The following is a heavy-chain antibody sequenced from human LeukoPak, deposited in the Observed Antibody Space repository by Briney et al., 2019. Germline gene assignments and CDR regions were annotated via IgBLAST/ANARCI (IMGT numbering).Heavy chain of an antibody. Sequence: GASVKVSCKASGYIFTNYGMDWVRQAPGQGLEWVGWISTYNGNTFYAQKFEGRVTMTTDTSTNTVYMDLRSLRSDDTAVYYCARDLEHCRNIICSNSAYWGQGTLVTVSS. CDR2: ISTYNGNT. CDR1: GYIFTNYG. D-gene: IGHD2-2*01. J-gene: IGHJ4*02. V-gene: IGHV1-18*01. CDR3: ARDLEHCRNIICSNSAY.